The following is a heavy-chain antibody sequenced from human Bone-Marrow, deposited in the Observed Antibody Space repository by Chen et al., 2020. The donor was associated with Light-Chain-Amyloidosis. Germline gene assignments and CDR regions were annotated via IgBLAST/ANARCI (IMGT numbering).Heavy chain of an antibody. J-gene: IGHJ6*02. CDR3: ARNGICSGDYCYYYYGMDV. D-gene: IGHD1-26*01. CDR2: INDSGVS. V-gene: IGHV4-34*02. Sequence: QVHLQMWGAGLLRPSETLSLTCGVYGGSFSNYYWTWIRQSPGKGLEWIGEINDSGVSNKNPSLKSRVTMSVDTSKKQFSLKLTSVTAADTAMYYCARNGICSGDYCYYYYGMDVWGQGTTVTVSS. CDR1: GGSFSNYY.